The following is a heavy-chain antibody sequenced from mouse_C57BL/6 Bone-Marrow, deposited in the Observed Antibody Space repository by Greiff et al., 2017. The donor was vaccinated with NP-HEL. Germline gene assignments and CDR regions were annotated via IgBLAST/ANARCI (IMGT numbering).Heavy chain of an antibody. CDR3: ASPTSWFAY. D-gene: IGHD4-1*02. CDR2: IWSGGST. V-gene: IGHV2-2*01. CDR1: GFSLTSYG. J-gene: IGHJ3*01. Sequence: VQLQESGPGLVQPSQSLSITCTVSGFSLTSYGVHWVRQSPGKGLEWLGVIWSGGSTDYTAAFISRLSISKDNSKSQVFFKMNSLQADDTAIYYCASPTSWFAYWGQGTLVTVSA.